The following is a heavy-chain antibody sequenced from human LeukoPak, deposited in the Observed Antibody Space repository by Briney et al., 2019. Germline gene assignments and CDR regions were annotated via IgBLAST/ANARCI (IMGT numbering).Heavy chain of an antibody. Sequence: GESLQISCKGSGYSFTSYWIGWVRQVPGKGLEWMGIIYPGDSDTRYSPSFQGQVTISADKSISTAYLQWSSLKASDTAMYYCARHPVVVVAATLTYYFDYWGQGTLVTVSS. V-gene: IGHV5-51*01. D-gene: IGHD2-15*01. CDR2: IYPGDSDT. J-gene: IGHJ4*02. CDR1: GYSFTSYW. CDR3: ARHPVVVVAATLTYYFDY.